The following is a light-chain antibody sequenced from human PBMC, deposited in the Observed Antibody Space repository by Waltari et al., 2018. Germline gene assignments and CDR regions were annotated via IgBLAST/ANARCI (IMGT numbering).Light chain of an antibody. CDR2: KDT. CDR1: AFPKQY. V-gene: IGLV3-25*03. CDR3: QSADSSERWV. J-gene: IGLJ3*02. Sequence: SYDLTQPASVSVSPGQTARITCSGDAFPKQYASWYQKKPGQAPVLTIYKDTERPSGIPGRFSGSTSGTTVTLTITGVLAEDEAQYYCQSADSSERWVFGGGTKLTVL.